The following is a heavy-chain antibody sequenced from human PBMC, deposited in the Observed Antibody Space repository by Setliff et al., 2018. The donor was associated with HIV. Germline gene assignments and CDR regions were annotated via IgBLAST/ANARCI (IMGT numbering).Heavy chain of an antibody. CDR1: EFTVSTNY. J-gene: IGHJ4*02. CDR3: ARDSGPWYQLIMTYYFDY. D-gene: IGHD2-2*01. CDR2: VFGGGAT. V-gene: IGHV3-53*01. Sequence: GGSLRLSCAASEFTVSTNYMTWVRQAPGRGLEWVSVVFGGGATYYADSVKGRFIVSRDNSRNTLYLQMSSLKVEDTAVYYCARDSGPWYQLIMTYYFDYWGQGTLVTVSS.